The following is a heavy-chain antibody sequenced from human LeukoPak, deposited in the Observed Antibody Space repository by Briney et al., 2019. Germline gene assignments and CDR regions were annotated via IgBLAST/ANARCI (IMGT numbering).Heavy chain of an antibody. D-gene: IGHD6-13*01. V-gene: IGHV1-2*02. CDR3: ARGTVASSSWCVVDY. Sequence: GASVKVSCKASGYTFTGYYMHWVRQAPGQGLEWMGWIIPNSGGTNYAQKFQGRVTMTRDTSISTAYMELRRLSSDDTAVYYCARGTVASSSWCVVDYWGQGTLVSVSS. J-gene: IGHJ4*02. CDR1: GYTFTGYY. CDR2: IIPNSGGT.